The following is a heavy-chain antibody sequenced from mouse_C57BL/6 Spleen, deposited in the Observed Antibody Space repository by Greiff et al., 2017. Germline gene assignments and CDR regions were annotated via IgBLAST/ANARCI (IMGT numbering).Heavy chain of an antibody. CDR1: GYTFTSYW. Sequence: QVQLQQPGAELVKPGASVKLSCKASGYTFTSYWMHWVKQRPGRGLEWIGRIDPNSGGTKYNEKFKDKATLTVDKPSSTAYMQLSSLTSEDSAVYSGANGAQATSWFAYWGQGTLVTVSA. CDR2: IDPNSGGT. J-gene: IGHJ3*01. D-gene: IGHD3-2*02. V-gene: IGHV1-72*01. CDR3: ANGAQATSWFAY.